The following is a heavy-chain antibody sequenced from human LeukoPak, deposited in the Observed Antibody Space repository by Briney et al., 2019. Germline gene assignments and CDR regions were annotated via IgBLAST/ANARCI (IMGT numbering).Heavy chain of an antibody. V-gene: IGHV4-39*01. CDR2: IYYSGST. CDR3: ARLRGGSVLRFLEWLLYPHWFDP. J-gene: IGHJ5*02. Sequence: PSETLSLTCTVSGGSISSSSYYWGWIRQPPGKGLEWIGSIYYSGSTYYNPSLKSRVTISVDTSKNQFSLKLSSVTAADTAVYYCARLRGGSVLRFLEWLLYPHWFDPWGQGTLVTVSS. CDR1: GGSISSSSYY. D-gene: IGHD3-3*01.